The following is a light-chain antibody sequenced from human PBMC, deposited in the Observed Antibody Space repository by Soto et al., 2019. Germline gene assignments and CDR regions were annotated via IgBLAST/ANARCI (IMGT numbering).Light chain of an antibody. CDR3: CSYTSLSSVV. CDR1: SSDVGGYNH. CDR2: GVS. V-gene: IGLV2-14*01. J-gene: IGLJ2*01. Sequence: QSVLPQPAAVSGSPGQPIPISCTGTSSDVGGYNHVSWYQHPPGRAPKLILFGVSDRPSGVSHRFSGSKSGNTASLTISGLQAEDEADYYCCSYTSLSSVVFGGGTKVTVL.